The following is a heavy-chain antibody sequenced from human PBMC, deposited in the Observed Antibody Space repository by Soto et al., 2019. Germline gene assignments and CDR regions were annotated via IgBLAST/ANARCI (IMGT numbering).Heavy chain of an antibody. J-gene: IGHJ6*02. CDR3: ASSMVSLVRGMGV. D-gene: IGHD2-8*01. Sequence: QVQLVQSGAEVKKPGSSVKVSCKASGGTFSSYAINWVRQAPGQGLEWMGAIIPMFGTAVYAQKFQGRVTTTAHKSTSTAFMELSSLRCEDTAVYYCASSMVSLVRGMGVWGQGTTVTVSS. CDR2: IIPMFGTA. V-gene: IGHV1-69*06. CDR1: GGTFSSYA.